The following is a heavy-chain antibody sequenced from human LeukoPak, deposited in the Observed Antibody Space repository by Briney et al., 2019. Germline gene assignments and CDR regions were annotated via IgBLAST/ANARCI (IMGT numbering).Heavy chain of an antibody. CDR2: IYSGGST. D-gene: IGHD1-1*01. CDR1: GFTVSSNY. J-gene: IGHJ4*02. V-gene: IGHV3-53*01. Sequence: GGSPRLSCAASGFTVSSNYMSWVRQAPGKGLEWVSVIYSGGSTYYADSVKGRFTISRDSSKNTLYLQMNTLRAEDTAVYYCARDGRPKGFPGLDYWGQGTLVTVSS. CDR3: ARDGRPKGFPGLDY.